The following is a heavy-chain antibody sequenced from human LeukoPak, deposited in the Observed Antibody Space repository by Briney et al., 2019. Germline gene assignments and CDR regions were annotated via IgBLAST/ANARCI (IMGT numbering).Heavy chain of an antibody. CDR3: ARGLSGRFLEWLYRTNVHNWFDP. CDR2: INHSGST. V-gene: IGHV4-34*01. D-gene: IGHD3-3*01. J-gene: IGHJ5*02. CDR1: GGSFSGYY. Sequence: SETLSLTCAVYGGSFSGYYWSWIRQPPGKGLEWIGEINHSGSTNYNPSLKSQVTISVDTSKNQFSLKLSSVTAADTAVYYCARGLSGRFLEWLYRTNVHNWFDPWGQGTLVTVSS.